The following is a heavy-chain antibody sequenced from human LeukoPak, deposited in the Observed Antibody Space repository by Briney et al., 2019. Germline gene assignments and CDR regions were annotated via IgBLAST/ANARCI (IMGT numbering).Heavy chain of an antibody. CDR3: ARLPQWGGTYHFDY. CDR1: GYSFTTSW. D-gene: IGHD1-26*01. V-gene: IGHV5-51*01. CDR2: IYPGDSDT. Sequence: GESLKISCKGSGYSFTTSWIGWVRQMPGKGLEWMAIIYPGDSDTRYSPSFQGQVTISADKSISTAYLQWSSLKASDTAMYYCARLPQWGGTYHFDYWGQGTLLTVSS. J-gene: IGHJ4*02.